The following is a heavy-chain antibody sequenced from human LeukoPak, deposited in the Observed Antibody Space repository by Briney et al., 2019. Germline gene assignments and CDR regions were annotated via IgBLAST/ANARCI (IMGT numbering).Heavy chain of an antibody. CDR3: AGDTPPGGDYYFDY. V-gene: IGHV3-23*01. CDR1: GFTFSRSA. Sequence: GGSLRLSCAASGFTFSRSAMTWVRQTPGKGLDWVSSISSSGNTYYADSVKGRFTISRDNSKNTLYLQMNSLRAEDTAVYYCAGDTPPGGDYYFDYWGQGTLVIVSS. D-gene: IGHD3-16*01. J-gene: IGHJ4*02. CDR2: ISSSGNT.